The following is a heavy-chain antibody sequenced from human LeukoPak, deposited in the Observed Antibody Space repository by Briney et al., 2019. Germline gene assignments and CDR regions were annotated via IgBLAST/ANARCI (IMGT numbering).Heavy chain of an antibody. D-gene: IGHD3-10*01. CDR3: ARLSSMVRGVFDY. V-gene: IGHV4-59*01. CDR2: IYYSGST. Sequence: PSETLSLTCTVSGGSISSYYWSWIRQPPGKGLEWIGYIYYSGSTNYNPSLKSRVTISVDTSKNQFSLKLSSVTAADTAVYYCARLSSMVRGVFDYWGQGTLVTVSS. J-gene: IGHJ4*02. CDR1: GGSISSYY.